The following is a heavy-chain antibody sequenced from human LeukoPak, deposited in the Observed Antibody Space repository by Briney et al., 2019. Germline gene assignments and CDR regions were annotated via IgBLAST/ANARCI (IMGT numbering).Heavy chain of an antibody. Sequence: GASVKVSCKASGYTFTSYYMHWVRQAPGQGLEWMGIINPSGGSTSYAQKFQGRVTMTRDTSTSTVYMELSSLRSEDTVVYYCARAIAASYYYYYMDVWGKGTTVTISS. V-gene: IGHV1-46*01. CDR3: ARAIAASYYYYYMDV. CDR1: GYTFTSYY. CDR2: INPSGGST. J-gene: IGHJ6*03. D-gene: IGHD2-15*01.